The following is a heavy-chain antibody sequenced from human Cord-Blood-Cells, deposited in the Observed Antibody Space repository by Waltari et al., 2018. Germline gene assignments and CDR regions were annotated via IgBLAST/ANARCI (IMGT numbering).Heavy chain of an antibody. Sequence: QVQLQQWGAGLLKPSETLSLTCAVYGGSFSGYYWSWIRQPPGKGLEWIGESKHSGSTNYIPSLKSRVTISVDTSKNQFSLKLSSVTAADTAVYYCARERFLDYWGQGTLVTVSS. CDR1: GGSFSGYY. V-gene: IGHV4-34*01. J-gene: IGHJ4*02. D-gene: IGHD3-3*01. CDR2: SKHSGST. CDR3: ARERFLDY.